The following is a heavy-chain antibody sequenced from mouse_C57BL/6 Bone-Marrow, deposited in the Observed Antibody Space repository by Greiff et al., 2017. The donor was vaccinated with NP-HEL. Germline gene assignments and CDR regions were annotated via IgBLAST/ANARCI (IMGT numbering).Heavy chain of an antibody. CDR2: INPSNGGT. CDR1: GYTFTSYW. J-gene: IGHJ2*01. CDR3: ARRGGSHYFAY. Sequence: QVQLKESGTELVKPGASVKLSCKASGYTFTSYWMHWVKQRPGQGLEWIGNINPSNGGTNYNEKFKSKATLTVDKSSSTAYMQLSSLTSEDSAVYYCARRGGSHYFAYWGQGTTLTVSS. V-gene: IGHV1-53*01.